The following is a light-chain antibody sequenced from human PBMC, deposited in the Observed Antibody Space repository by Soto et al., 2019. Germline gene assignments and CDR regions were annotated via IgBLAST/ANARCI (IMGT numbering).Light chain of an antibody. J-gene: IGKJ2*01. CDR1: QSVLYSSNNKIY. CDR2: WAS. CDR3: QQYYSFPYT. Sequence: DIVLTQSPDSLAVSLGERATINCKSSQSVLYSSNNKIYLTWYQQRPGQPPKMLIYWASTRESGVPDRFSGSGSGTAFTLTISSLQAEDVAVYYCQQYYSFPYTFGQGTKLEIK. V-gene: IGKV4-1*01.